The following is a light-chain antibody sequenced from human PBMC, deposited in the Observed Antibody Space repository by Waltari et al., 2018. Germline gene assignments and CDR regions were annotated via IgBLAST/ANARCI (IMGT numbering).Light chain of an antibody. CDR2: DVS. Sequence: QSALPQPASVSGSPGQSITISCTGTSSDLGGYTYVSWYPRHPGKAPRLMIYDVSKRPSGVSNRFSVSKSGNRASLTISGLQAEDEADYYCCSYAGRSPVVFGGGTKLTVL. CDR1: SSDLGGYTY. V-gene: IGLV2-23*02. CDR3: CSYAGRSPVV. J-gene: IGLJ2*01.